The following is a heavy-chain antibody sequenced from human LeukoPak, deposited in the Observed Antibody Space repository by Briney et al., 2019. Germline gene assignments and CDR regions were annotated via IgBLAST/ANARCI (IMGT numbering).Heavy chain of an antibody. V-gene: IGHV1-69*05. CDR1: GGTFSSYP. J-gene: IGHJ4*02. D-gene: IGHD3-16*01. CDR3: ARGSLYDSADY. Sequence: SVKVSCKVSGGTFSSYPISWVRQAPGQGLEWMGGIIPIFGTANYAQKFQGRVTITTDESTSTAYMELRSLRSDDTAVYYCARGSLYDSADYWGQGTLVTVSS. CDR2: IIPIFGTA.